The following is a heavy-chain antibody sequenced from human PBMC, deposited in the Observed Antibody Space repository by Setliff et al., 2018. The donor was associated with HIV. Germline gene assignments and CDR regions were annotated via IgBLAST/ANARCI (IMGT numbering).Heavy chain of an antibody. CDR3: ARRASKASLDY. CDR2: IYPGDSDT. J-gene: IGHJ4*02. CDR1: GYSFTSYW. V-gene: IGHV5-51*01. Sequence: PGESLKISCKGSGYSFTSYWIVWARQMPGKGLEWMGIIYPGDSDTRYSPSFQGRVTISADKSINAAYLQWSSLQASDTAMYYCARRASKASLDYWGQGTLVTVSS.